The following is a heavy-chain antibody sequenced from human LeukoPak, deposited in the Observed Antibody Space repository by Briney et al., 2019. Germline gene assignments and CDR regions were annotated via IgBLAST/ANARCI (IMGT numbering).Heavy chain of an antibody. D-gene: IGHD1-1*01. Sequence: PGGSLRLSCAASGFTFSSSAMSWVRQAPGKGLEWVSTSGSDGSTYYADSVKGRFTISRDNSKNALYLQMNSLGAEDTAVYYCAKRTYNKAFDIWGQGTMVTVSS. CDR2: SGSDGST. CDR1: GFTFSSSA. CDR3: AKRTYNKAFDI. V-gene: IGHV3-23*01. J-gene: IGHJ3*02.